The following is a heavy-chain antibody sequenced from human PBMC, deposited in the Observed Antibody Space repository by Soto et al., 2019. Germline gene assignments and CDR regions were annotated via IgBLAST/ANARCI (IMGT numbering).Heavy chain of an antibody. CDR2: IYHSGST. CDR1: GGSISSSNW. V-gene: IGHV4-4*02. Sequence: QVQLQESGPGLVKPSGTLSLTCAVSGGSISSSNWWSWVRQPPGKGLEWIGEIYHSGSTNYNPSLKSRVTVXXDXSXXQCSLKLSSVTAADTAVYYCAKQGIWFGVDNWFDPWGQGTLVTVSS. D-gene: IGHD3-10*01. CDR3: AKQGIWFGVDNWFDP. J-gene: IGHJ5*02.